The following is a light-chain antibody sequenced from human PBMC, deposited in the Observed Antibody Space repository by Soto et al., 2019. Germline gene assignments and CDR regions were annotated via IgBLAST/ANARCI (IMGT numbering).Light chain of an antibody. J-gene: IGKJ5*01. V-gene: IGKV3-20*01. CDR2: GAS. Sequence: EIVLTQSPATLSLSPGERATLSCRASQSVSSYLAWYQQKPGQAPRLLIYGASSRATGIPDRFSGSGSGTDFTLTISRLESEDFAVYYCQQYGTLITFGQGTRLEIK. CDR1: QSVSSY. CDR3: QQYGTLIT.